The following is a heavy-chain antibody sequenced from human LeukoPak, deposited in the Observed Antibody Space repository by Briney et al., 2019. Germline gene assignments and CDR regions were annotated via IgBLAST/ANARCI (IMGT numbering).Heavy chain of an antibody. Sequence: PGGSLRLSCAASGFTFSSHGMHWVRQAPGKGLEWVAAIWYDGSKKCYADSVKGRFTISRDDSKNTLYLQMNNLRAEDTAVYYCARAFGQVDTSMGSGYWGQGIVVTVSS. D-gene: IGHD5-18*01. CDR2: IWYDGSKK. V-gene: IGHV3-33*01. CDR3: ARAFGQVDTSMGSGY. J-gene: IGHJ4*02. CDR1: GFTFSSHG.